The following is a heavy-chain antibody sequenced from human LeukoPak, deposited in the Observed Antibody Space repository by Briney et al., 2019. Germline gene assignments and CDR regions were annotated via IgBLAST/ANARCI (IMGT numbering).Heavy chain of an antibody. CDR1: GYTLTELS. CDR3: ATVGLGLQLVTLYFDY. D-gene: IGHD6-6*01. V-gene: IGHV1-24*01. J-gene: IGHJ4*02. CDR2: FDPEDGET. Sequence: ASVKVSCKVSGYTLTELSMHWVRQAPGKGLEWMGGFDPEDGETIYAQKFQGRVTMTEDTSTDTAYMELSSLRSEDTAVYYCATVGLGLQLVTLYFDYWGQGTLVTVSS.